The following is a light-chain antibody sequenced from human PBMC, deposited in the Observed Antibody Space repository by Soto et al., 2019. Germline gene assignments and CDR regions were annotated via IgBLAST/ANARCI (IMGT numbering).Light chain of an antibody. CDR3: MQALQTPYT. CDR1: QSLLHSNGFNF. V-gene: IGKV2-28*01. CDR2: LGS. J-gene: IGKJ2*01. Sequence: DIAMTQSPLSLSVTPGEPASFSCRSSQSLLHSNGFNFFDWYLQKPGQSPQLLIYLGSNRASGVPDRFSDSASGTDFTLKISRVEAEDVGVYYCMQALQTPYTFGQGTKLEIK.